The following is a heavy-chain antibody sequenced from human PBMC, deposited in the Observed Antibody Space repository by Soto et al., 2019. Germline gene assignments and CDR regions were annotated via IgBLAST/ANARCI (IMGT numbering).Heavy chain of an antibody. V-gene: IGHV3-30-3*01. CDR2: ISYDGSNK. D-gene: IGHD3-10*01. CDR1: GFTFSSYA. J-gene: IGHJ6*02. CDR3: ARERDYYGSGSTDYGMDV. Sequence: QVQLVESGGGVVQPGRSLRLSCAAAGFTFSSYAMHWVRQAPGKGLEWVAVISYDGSNKYYSDSVKGRFTISRDNYKNTLYLQMNSLRAEDTAVYYCARERDYYGSGSTDYGMDVWGQGTTVTVSS.